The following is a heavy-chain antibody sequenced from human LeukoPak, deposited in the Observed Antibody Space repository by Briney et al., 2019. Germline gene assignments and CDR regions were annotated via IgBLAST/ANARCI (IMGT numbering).Heavy chain of an antibody. CDR1: GFTFSSYE. CDR2: ISSSGSTI. CDR3: AREGPGWAAAAGKPFTWFDP. V-gene: IGHV3-48*03. J-gene: IGHJ5*02. D-gene: IGHD6-13*01. Sequence: GGSLRLSCAASGFTFSSYEMNWVRQAPGKGLEWVSYISSSGSTIYYADSVKGRFTISRDNAKNSLYLQMNSLRAEDTAVYYCAREGPGWAAAAGKPFTWFDPWGQGTLVTVSS.